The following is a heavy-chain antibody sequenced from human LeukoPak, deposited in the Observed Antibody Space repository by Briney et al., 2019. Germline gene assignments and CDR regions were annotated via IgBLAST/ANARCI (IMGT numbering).Heavy chain of an antibody. V-gene: IGHV1-69*06. CDR3: ARGTVLRYFDWSNGGWFDP. J-gene: IGHJ5*02. D-gene: IGHD3-9*01. Sequence: SVKVSCKASGGTFSSYAISWVRQAPGQGLEWMGGIIPIFGTANYAQKFQGRVTVTADKSTSTAYMELSSLRSEDTAVYYCARGTVLRYFDWSNGGWFDPWGQGTLVTVSS. CDR1: GGTFSSYA. CDR2: IIPIFGTA.